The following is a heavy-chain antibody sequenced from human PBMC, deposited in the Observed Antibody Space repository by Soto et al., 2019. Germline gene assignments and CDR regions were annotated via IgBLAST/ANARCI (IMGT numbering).Heavy chain of an antibody. D-gene: IGHD7-27*01. J-gene: IGHJ4*02. CDR3: ARKLGVGHYPFRH. Sequence: EVQLLESGGGLVQPGGSLRLSCAASGFPFTSYGVSWVRQAPGKGLELVSTINTNGNRHYADSVKGRFTISRDSSESMLYLDMNNLRAEDTALYYCARKLGVGHYPFRHWAQGTLVTVSS. V-gene: IGHV3-23*01. CDR1: GFPFTSYG. CDR2: INTNGNR.